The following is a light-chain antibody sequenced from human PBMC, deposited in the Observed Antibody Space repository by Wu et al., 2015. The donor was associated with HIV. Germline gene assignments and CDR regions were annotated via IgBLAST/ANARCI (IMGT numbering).Light chain of an antibody. CDR2: KAS. J-gene: IGKJ2*03. CDR1: QSISSW. V-gene: IGKV1-5*03. Sequence: GDRVTITCRASQSISSWLAWYQQKPGKAPKLLIYKASSLESGVPSRFSGSGSGTEFTLTISSLQPDDFATYYCQQYNSYLYSFGQGTKLEIK. CDR3: QQYNSYLYS.